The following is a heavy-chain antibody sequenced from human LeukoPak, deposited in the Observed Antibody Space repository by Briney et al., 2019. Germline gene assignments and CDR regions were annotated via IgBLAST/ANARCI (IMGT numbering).Heavy chain of an antibody. Sequence: SETLSLTCTVSGGSISSYYWSWFRQPPGKGLEWIGYIYASGSTKYNPSLKSRVTISVDTSKNQFSLKLSSVTAADTAVYYCACGFSYWYSDLWGRGTLVTVSS. CDR3: ACGFSYWYSDL. V-gene: IGHV4-4*09. J-gene: IGHJ2*01. CDR2: IYASGST. CDR1: GGSISSYY.